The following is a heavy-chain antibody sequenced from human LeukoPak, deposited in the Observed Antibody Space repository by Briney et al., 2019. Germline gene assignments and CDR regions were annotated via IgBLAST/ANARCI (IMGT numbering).Heavy chain of an antibody. Sequence: SETLSLTCTVSGGSISSYYWSWIRQPPGKGLEWIGYIYYSGSTNYNPSLKSRVTISVDTSKNQFSLKLSSVTAADTAVYYCARELYGSGSYEYWGQGTLVTVSS. CDR3: ARELYGSGSYEY. V-gene: IGHV4-59*01. CDR1: GGSISSYY. D-gene: IGHD3-10*01. CDR2: IYYSGST. J-gene: IGHJ4*02.